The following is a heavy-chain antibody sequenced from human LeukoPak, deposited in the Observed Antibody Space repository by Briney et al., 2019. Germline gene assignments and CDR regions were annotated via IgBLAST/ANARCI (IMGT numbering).Heavy chain of an antibody. CDR1: GFTFSTYG. Sequence: PGGTLRLSCAASGFTFSTYGMSWVRQAPGKGLEWVSGISDSGGSTYYAASVKGRFTISRDNAKNTLYLQMNSLRAEDTAVYYCVTMIGGYYFDYWGQGTLVTVSS. V-gene: IGHV3-23*01. J-gene: IGHJ4*02. CDR2: ISDSGGST. CDR3: VTMIGGYYFDY. D-gene: IGHD3-22*01.